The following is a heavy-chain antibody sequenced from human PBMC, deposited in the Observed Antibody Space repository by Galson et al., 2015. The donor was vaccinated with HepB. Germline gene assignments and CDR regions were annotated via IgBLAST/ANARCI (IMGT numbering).Heavy chain of an antibody. CDR3: ARDTTSDIDFFDI. D-gene: IGHD2-15*01. CDR1: GYTLTDLS. V-gene: IGHV1-24*01. CDR2: FDPDDGDT. J-gene: IGHJ3*02. Sequence: SVKVSCKASGYTLTDLSMNWVRQAPGKGLEWMGGFDPDDGDTNYAQKFQGRVTMTDDTSTDTAYMELSSLRSEDTAVYYCARDTTSDIDFFDIWGQGSMVSVSS.